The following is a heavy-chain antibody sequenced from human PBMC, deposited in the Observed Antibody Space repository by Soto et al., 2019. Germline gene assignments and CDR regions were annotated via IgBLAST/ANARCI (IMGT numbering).Heavy chain of an antibody. CDR3: AKDMSSSFDY. J-gene: IGHJ4*02. Sequence: GGSLRLSCAASGFTFSSYGMHWVRQAPGKGLEWVAVISYDGSNKYYAGSVKGRFTISRDNSKNTLYLQMNSLRAEDTAVYYCAKDMSSSFDYWGQGTLVTVSS. D-gene: IGHD6-13*01. CDR2: ISYDGSNK. V-gene: IGHV3-30*18. CDR1: GFTFSSYG.